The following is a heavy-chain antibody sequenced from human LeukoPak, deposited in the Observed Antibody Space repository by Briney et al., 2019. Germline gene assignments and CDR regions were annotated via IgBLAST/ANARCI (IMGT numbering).Heavy chain of an antibody. J-gene: IGHJ4*02. V-gene: IGHV1-46*01. D-gene: IGHD3-22*01. CDR1: GYTFTSYY. Sequence: ASVKVSCKASGYTFTSYYMHWVRQAPGQGLEWMGIINPSGGSTSYAQKFQGRVTMTRDTSTSTAYMELRSLRSDDTAVYYCARDGLYKGYYYDSSGYYPFDYWGQGTLVTVSS. CDR3: ARDGLYKGYYYDSSGYYPFDY. CDR2: INPSGGST.